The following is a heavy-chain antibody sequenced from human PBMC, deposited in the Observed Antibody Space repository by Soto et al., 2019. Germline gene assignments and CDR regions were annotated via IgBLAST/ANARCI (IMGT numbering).Heavy chain of an antibody. V-gene: IGHV5-51*01. CDR3: APWRGSSWFVY. J-gene: IGHJ4*02. D-gene: IGHD6-13*01. Sequence: PGESLKISCXGXXXXXXXXXXXWVRQMPGKGREWMGSIYFGDSKTRYSPSFEDQVTISADKSISTAYLQWSSLKASAPPTYYCAPWRGSSWFVYGGQEIPVTASS. CDR2: IYFGDSKT. CDR1: XXXXXXXX.